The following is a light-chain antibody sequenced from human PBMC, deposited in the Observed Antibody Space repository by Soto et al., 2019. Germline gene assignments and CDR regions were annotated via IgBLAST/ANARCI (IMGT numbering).Light chain of an antibody. J-gene: IGKJ1*01. Sequence: EIVMTQSPVTLSVSPGERATLSCRASLSVSSDLAWYQQKPGQAPRLLIYGASTRATGIPARFSGSGSGTEFTLTISSLQSEDFAVYHCQQYDKWPRTFGQGTKVDI. CDR3: QQYDKWPRT. V-gene: IGKV3-15*01. CDR1: LSVSSD. CDR2: GAS.